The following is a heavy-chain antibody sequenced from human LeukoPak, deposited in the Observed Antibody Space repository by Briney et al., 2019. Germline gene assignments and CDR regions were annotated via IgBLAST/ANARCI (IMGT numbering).Heavy chain of an antibody. V-gene: IGHV4-59*01. Sequence: SETLSLTCTVSGGSISSYYWSWIRQPPGKGLEWIGYIYYSGSTNYNPSLKSRVTISVDTSKNQFSLKLSSVTAADTAVYYCARVAAAAPPGDYWGQGTLVTVSS. CDR2: IYYSGST. J-gene: IGHJ4*02. CDR1: GGSISSYY. D-gene: IGHD6-13*01. CDR3: ARVAAAAPPGDY.